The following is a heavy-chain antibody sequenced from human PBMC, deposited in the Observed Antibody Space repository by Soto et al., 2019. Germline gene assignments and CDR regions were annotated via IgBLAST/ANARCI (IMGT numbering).Heavy chain of an antibody. J-gene: IGHJ4*02. V-gene: IGHV1-69*13. Sequence: SVKVSCKASEGTFSSYAISWVRQAPGQGLEWMERIIPVFRTANYAQRFQDRVTITADDSTSTAFMELSSLKSEDTAVYYCARGLVVVPAAEINFDYWGQGTPVTVSS. CDR2: IIPVFRTA. CDR3: ARGLVVVPAAEINFDY. CDR1: EGTFSSYA. D-gene: IGHD2-2*01.